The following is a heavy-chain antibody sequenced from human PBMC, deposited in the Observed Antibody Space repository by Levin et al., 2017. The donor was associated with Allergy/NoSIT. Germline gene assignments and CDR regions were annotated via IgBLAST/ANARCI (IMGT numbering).Heavy chain of an antibody. J-gene: IGHJ3*02. CDR2: ITGSGGSA. CDR1: GFTFSHYA. Sequence: GGSLRLSCAASGFTFSHYAMNWVRQAPGKGLEWVSTITGSGGSAYYADAVKGRFTISRDNSKNTLYLQMNSLRAEDTALYYCAKDLYQHSGRAPGIWGQGTMVTVSS. CDR3: AKDLYQHSGRAPGI. D-gene: IGHD1-26*01. V-gene: IGHV3-23*01.